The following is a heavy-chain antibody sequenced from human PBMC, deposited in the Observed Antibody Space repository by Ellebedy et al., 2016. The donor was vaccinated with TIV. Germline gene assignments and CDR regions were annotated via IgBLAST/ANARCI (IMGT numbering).Heavy chain of an antibody. J-gene: IGHJ2*01. CDR2: IYYSGST. Sequence: MPSETLSLTCPVSGGPTSNYYWSWIRQPPGKGLEWIGYIYYSGSTNYNPSLKSRVTISVDTSTNQFSLKLSSVTAADTAVYYCARGGGKAYFDLWGRGTLVTVSS. V-gene: IGHV4-59*01. D-gene: IGHD4-23*01. CDR3: ARGGGKAYFDL. CDR1: GGPTSNYY.